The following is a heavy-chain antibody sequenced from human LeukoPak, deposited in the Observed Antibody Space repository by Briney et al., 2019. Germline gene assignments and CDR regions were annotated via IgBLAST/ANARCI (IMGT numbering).Heavy chain of an antibody. CDR1: GYTFTGYY. V-gene: IGHV1-2*06. CDR2: INPNSGGT. CDR3: AKGMATIALSDAFDI. J-gene: IGHJ3*02. D-gene: IGHD5-24*01. Sequence: ASVKVSCKASGYTFTGYYMHWVRQAPGQGLEWMGRINPNSGGTNYAQKFQGRVTMTRDTSISTAYMELSRLRSDDTAVYYCAKGMATIALSDAFDIWGQGTMVTVSS.